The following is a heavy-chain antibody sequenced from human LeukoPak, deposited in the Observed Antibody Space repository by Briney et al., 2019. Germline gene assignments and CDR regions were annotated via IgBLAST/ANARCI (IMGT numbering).Heavy chain of an antibody. CDR3: ARGHKHYGSYSYYNMDV. J-gene: IGHJ6*03. D-gene: IGHD4-17*01. Sequence: ASVTVSCTGSGYTFTSYDIHWVRQATGQGVEWMGWMNPTSGNTGYSPKFQGRVTMTRNTSISTAYMELSSLRSEDTAVYYCARGHKHYGSYSYYNMDVWGKGTTVTVSS. CDR2: MNPTSGNT. V-gene: IGHV1-8*01. CDR1: GYTFTSYD.